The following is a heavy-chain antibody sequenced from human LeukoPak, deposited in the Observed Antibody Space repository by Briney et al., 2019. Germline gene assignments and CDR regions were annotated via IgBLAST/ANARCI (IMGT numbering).Heavy chain of an antibody. CDR3: ARDLAAAGTIDP. CDR2: IYHSGST. V-gene: IGHV4-59*01. Sequence: SETLSLTCTVSGDSISTYYWSWIRQPPGKGLEWIGYIYHSGSTNYNPSLKSRATISEDTSKNQFSLKLSSVTAADTAVYYCARDLAAAGTIDPWGQGTLVTVSS. CDR1: GDSISTYY. J-gene: IGHJ5*02. D-gene: IGHD6-13*01.